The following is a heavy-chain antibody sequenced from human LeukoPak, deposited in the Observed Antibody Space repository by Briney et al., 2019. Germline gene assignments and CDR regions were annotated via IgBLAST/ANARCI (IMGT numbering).Heavy chain of an antibody. Sequence: SETLSLTCTVSGGSISGHFWSWIRQPPGKGLEWIGFVSYSGDTNYSPSFNGRVTISLDTSKSQFSLNLNSVTAANTAVYFCARGGASSRYFGYWGQGTLVTVSS. D-gene: IGHD1-26*01. J-gene: IGHJ4*02. CDR1: GGSISGHF. CDR3: ARGGASSRYFGY. CDR2: VSYSGDT. V-gene: IGHV4-59*11.